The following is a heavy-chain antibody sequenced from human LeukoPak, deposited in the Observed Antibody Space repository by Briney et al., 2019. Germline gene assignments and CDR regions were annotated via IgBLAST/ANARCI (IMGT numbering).Heavy chain of an antibody. CDR3: ARESKRDYYMDV. J-gene: IGHJ6*03. CDR2: IYYSGST. CDR1: GGSISSSSYY. Sequence: SETPSLTCTVSGGSISSSSYYWGWIRQPPGKGLEWIGSIYYSGSTYYNPSLKSRVTISVDTSKNQFSLKLSSVTAADTAVYYCARESKRDYYMDVWGKGTTVTVSS. D-gene: IGHD1-1*01. V-gene: IGHV4-39*07.